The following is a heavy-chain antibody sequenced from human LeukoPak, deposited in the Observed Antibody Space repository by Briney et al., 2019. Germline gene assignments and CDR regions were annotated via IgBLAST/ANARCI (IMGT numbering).Heavy chain of an antibody. CDR1: GYSFISYD. J-gene: IGHJ4*02. Sequence: ASVKVSCKASGYSFISYDISWVRQAPGQGLEWMGWISVYNGYTNYAQKLQGRVTMTTDTSTSTAYMELRNLRSDDTAVYYCARSIQYDYWGQGTLVTVSS. D-gene: IGHD4-11*01. CDR3: ARSIQYDY. V-gene: IGHV1-18*01. CDR2: ISVYNGYT.